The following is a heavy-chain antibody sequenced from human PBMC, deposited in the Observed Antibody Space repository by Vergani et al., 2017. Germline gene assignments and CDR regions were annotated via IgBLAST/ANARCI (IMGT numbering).Heavy chain of an antibody. V-gene: IGHV3-33*08. CDR1: GFTFSSYA. J-gene: IGHJ6*02. CDR3: ARDVAVAGYYYYGMDV. Sequence: VQLVESGGGLVKPGGSLRLSCAASGFTFSSYAMSWVRQAPGKGLEWVAVIWYDGSNKYYADSVKGRFTISRDNSKNTLYLQMNGLRAEDTAVYYCARDVAVAGYYYYGMDVWGQGTTVTVSS. CDR2: IWYDGSNK. D-gene: IGHD6-19*01.